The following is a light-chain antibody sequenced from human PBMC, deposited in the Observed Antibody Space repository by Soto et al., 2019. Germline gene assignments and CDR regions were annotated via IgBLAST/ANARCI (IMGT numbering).Light chain of an antibody. V-gene: IGKV3-20*01. Sequence: EIVLTQSPGTLSLSPGERATLSCRASQSVGSSYVTWYQQKPGQAPRLLIYGASSRATGIPDRFSGSGSGTDFTLTISRLEPEDFAVYYCQQYGSSPLYTFGQGTKLEIK. CDR2: GAS. CDR3: QQYGSSPLYT. J-gene: IGKJ2*01. CDR1: QSVGSSY.